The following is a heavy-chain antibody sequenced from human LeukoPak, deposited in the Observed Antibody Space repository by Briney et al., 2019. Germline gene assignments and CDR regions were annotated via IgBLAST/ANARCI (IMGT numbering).Heavy chain of an antibody. J-gene: IGHJ4*02. V-gene: IGHV1-46*01. Sequence: ASVTVSCTASGYTFTSYYMHWVRQAPGQGIEWMGIINPSGGSASYAQKFQGRVTMTRDTSTSTVYKEVSSLRSEDTAVYYCARDVASSGYYWDWGQGTLVTVSS. CDR3: ARDVASSGYYWD. D-gene: IGHD3-22*01. CDR2: INPSGGSA. CDR1: GYTFTSYY.